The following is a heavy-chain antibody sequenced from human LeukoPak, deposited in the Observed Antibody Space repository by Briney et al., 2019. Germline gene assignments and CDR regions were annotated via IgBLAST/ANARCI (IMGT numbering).Heavy chain of an antibody. J-gene: IGHJ6*02. D-gene: IGHD2-15*01. V-gene: IGHV4-30-4*01. CDR3: ARGIAATDV. CDR2: IYNNGNT. Sequence: SEALSLTCAVSGGSISNDDFYYSWIRQPPGKGLEWIGYIYNNGNTHYNPSLRSRLTISLDTSRNHFSLTVSSVTAADTAVYYCARGIAATDVWGHGTTVIVSS. CDR1: GGSISNDDFY.